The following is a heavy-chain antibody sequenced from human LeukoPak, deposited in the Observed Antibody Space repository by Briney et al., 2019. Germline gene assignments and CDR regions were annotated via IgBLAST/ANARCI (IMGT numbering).Heavy chain of an antibody. CDR1: GYTFTNYG. D-gene: IGHD2-2*02. J-gene: IGHJ6*02. V-gene: IGHV1-18*04. Sequence: ASVKVSCKASGYTFTNYGISWVRQAPGQGLEWMMWVNVYNGKREYAQKFQGRVTLTTDTSTTTAYMELRSLRSEDTAVYYCARDSGRYCSSTSCYTLGYYYYGMDVWGQGTTVTVSS. CDR2: VNVYNGKR. CDR3: ARDSGRYCSSTSCYTLGYYYYGMDV.